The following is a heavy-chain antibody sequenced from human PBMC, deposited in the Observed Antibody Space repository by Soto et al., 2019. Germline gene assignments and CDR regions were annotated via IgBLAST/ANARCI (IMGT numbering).Heavy chain of an antibody. D-gene: IGHD6-19*01. Sequence: QVQLVQAGAEVKKPGSSVKVSCKASGGTFSSYTISWVRQAPGQGLEWMGRIIPILGIANYAQKFQGRVTITADKSTSTADMELSSLRSEDTAVYYCARAVAVAGMVDNWFDPWGQGTLVTVSS. CDR1: GGTFSSYT. J-gene: IGHJ5*02. CDR2: IIPILGIA. CDR3: ARAVAVAGMVDNWFDP. V-gene: IGHV1-69*02.